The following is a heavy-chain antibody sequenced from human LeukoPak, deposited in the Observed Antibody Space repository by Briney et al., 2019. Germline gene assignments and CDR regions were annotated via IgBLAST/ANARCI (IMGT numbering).Heavy chain of an antibody. J-gene: IGHJ5*02. CDR2: IASDGSST. V-gene: IGHV3-74*01. Sequence: GGSLRLSCEASGFTFSSYWMNWVRQAPGKGLVWVSRIASDGSSTTYADSVKGRFSISRDNAKNTLYLQMNSLRGEDTAVYYCVRGRGSYGWFDPWGQGTLVTVSS. CDR1: GFTFSSYW. D-gene: IGHD3-10*01. CDR3: VRGRGSYGWFDP.